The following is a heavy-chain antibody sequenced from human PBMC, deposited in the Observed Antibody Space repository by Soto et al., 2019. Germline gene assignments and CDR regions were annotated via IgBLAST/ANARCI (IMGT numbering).Heavy chain of an antibody. Sequence: PGGSLRLSCAASGFTFSSYAMHWVRQAPGKGLEWVAVISDDGSNKYYADSVKGRFTISRDNSKNTLYLQMNSLRAEDPAVYYCARDEYHDSSGYPDYWGQGTLVTVS. D-gene: IGHD3-22*01. CDR3: ARDEYHDSSGYPDY. J-gene: IGHJ4*02. CDR2: ISDDGSNK. V-gene: IGHV3-30-3*01. CDR1: GFTFSSYA.